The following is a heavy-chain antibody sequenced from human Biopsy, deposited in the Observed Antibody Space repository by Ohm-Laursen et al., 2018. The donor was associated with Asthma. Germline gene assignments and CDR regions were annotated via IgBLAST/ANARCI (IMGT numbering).Heavy chain of an antibody. CDR2: THYSGTT. CDR3: ARIPRRSGSYFVDY. J-gene: IGHJ4*02. V-gene: IGHV4-59*07. Sequence: SDTLSLTCTVSGGSIGIYYWGWIRQPPGKGREYIGYTHYSGTTNTDPSLTSRVTISVDKSKNQFSLKLTSVTAADTAMYYCARIPRRSGSYFVDYWGQGTLVTVSS. CDR1: GGSIGIYY. D-gene: IGHD3-22*01.